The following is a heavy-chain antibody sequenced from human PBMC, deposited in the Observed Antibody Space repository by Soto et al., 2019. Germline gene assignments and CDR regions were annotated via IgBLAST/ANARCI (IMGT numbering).Heavy chain of an antibody. J-gene: IGHJ4*02. V-gene: IGHV4-61*08. Sequence: SETLSLTCSVSGVSITNSDYYWSWIRQPPGKGLEWIGYIFHTGSASYKSSLKGRVTFSVDTSKNQFSLNLKSVTAADTAVYYCARVRVRMTAIVFYFDSWGQVSLVT. CDR3: ARVRVRMTAIVFYFDS. D-gene: IGHD2-21*02. CDR1: GVSITNSDYY. CDR2: IFHTGSA.